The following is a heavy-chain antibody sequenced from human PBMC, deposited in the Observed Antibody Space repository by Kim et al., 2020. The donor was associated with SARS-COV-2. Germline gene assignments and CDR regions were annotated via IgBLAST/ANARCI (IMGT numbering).Heavy chain of an antibody. CDR3: AKGSSSWYGSYYFDY. Sequence: DSVKGRFTIYRDNAKNSLYLQMNRLRAEDTALYYCAKGSSSWYGSYYFDYWGQGTLVTVSS. J-gene: IGHJ4*02. V-gene: IGHV3-9*01. D-gene: IGHD6-13*01.